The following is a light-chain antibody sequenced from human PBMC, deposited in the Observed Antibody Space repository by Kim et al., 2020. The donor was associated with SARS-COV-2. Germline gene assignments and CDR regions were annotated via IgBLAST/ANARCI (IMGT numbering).Light chain of an antibody. J-gene: IGLJ3*02. CDR2: QDN. CDR1: KWGDKF. CDR3: QTWDRSTVV. V-gene: IGLV3-1*01. Sequence: SYELTQPPSVSVSPGQTASISCSGDKWGDKFACWYQQKPGQSPVLVVYQDNKRPAGIPARFSGSSSGNTATLTIRGTQAMDEADYYCQTWDRSTVVFGGGTQLTVL.